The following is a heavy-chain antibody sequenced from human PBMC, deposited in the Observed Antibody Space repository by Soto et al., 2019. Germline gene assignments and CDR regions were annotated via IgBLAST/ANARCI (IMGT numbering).Heavy chain of an antibody. CDR2: IRQDGTET. CDR3: VGGAGWELDY. J-gene: IGHJ4*02. Sequence: EAQLVESGGGLVQPGGSLRLSCAASGFTFSTYWMNWVRQAPGMGLEWLAIIRQDGTETHYVDSVKGRFTISRDNTKNSLFLQMNNQRADDTAVYYCVGGAGWELDYWGQGTLVTVSS. CDR1: GFTFSTYW. D-gene: IGHD1-26*01. V-gene: IGHV3-7*03.